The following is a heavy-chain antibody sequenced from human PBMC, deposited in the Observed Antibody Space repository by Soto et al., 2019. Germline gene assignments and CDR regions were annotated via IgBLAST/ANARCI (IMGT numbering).Heavy chain of an antibody. V-gene: IGHV3-53*04. CDR2: IYGGGST. D-gene: IGHD3-10*01. CDR3: ARETMVRGVIISYAFDI. Sequence: EVQLVESGGGLVQPGGSLRLSCAASGFTVSSNYMSWVRQAPGKGLEWVSVIYGGGSTYYADSVKGRFTISRHNSKNTLYLQMNSLRAEDTAVYYCARETMVRGVIISYAFDIWGQGTMVTVSS. CDR1: GFTVSSNY. J-gene: IGHJ3*02.